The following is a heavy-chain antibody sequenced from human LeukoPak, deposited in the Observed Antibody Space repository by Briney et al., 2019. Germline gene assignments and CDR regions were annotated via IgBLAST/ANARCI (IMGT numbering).Heavy chain of an antibody. J-gene: IGHJ4*02. Sequence: GGSLRLSCVVSGLIFGDCWMSWVRQAPGKGLEWVSAISGSGGNTYHADSVKGRFTISRDNSKNTLSLQMNSLRAEDTAVYYCAKAAYGSGSYYRVNPFDYWGQGTLVTVSS. CDR3: AKAAYGSGSYYRVNPFDY. D-gene: IGHD3-10*01. CDR1: GLIFGDCW. V-gene: IGHV3-23*01. CDR2: ISGSGGNT.